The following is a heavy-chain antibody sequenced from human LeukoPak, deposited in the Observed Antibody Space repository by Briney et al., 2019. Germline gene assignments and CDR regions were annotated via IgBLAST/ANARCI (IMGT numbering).Heavy chain of an antibody. CDR1: GFTFSTSV. V-gene: IGHV3-30*02. Sequence: GGSPRLSCAASGFTFSTSVMHWVRRAPGKGLEWLSFIRFDGSEKYYADSVKARFSISRDNSMNTLYLQMNSLRPEDTAVYYCAKQGLVPATAGDWGQGTLVTVSS. D-gene: IGHD2-2*01. J-gene: IGHJ4*02. CDR2: IRFDGSEK. CDR3: AKQGLVPATAGD.